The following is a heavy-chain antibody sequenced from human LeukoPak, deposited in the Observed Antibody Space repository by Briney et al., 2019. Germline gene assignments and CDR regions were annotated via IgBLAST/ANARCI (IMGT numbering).Heavy chain of an antibody. CDR1: GGSISPYY. D-gene: IGHD3-10*01. Sequence: SETLSLTCTVSGGSISPYYWRWIRQPPGKGLEWIGYSYYSGSTNYNPSLKSRVTISVDTSKNQFSLKLSSVTAADTAVYYCAREVAYYYGSGSRDAFDIWGQGTMVTVSS. CDR3: AREVAYYYGSGSRDAFDI. CDR2: SYYSGST. J-gene: IGHJ3*02. V-gene: IGHV4-59*01.